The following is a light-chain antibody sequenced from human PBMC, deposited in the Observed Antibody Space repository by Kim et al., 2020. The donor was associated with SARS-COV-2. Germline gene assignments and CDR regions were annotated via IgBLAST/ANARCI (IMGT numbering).Light chain of an antibody. J-gene: IGLJ3*02. CDR3: QSADSSGTYGV. CDR2: KDS. Sequence: SYELTQPPSVSVSAGQTARITCSGDALPKQYAYWYQQKPGQAPVLVIYKDSERPSGIPERFSGSSSGTTVTLTISGVQAEDEADYYCQSADSSGTYGVFG. CDR1: ALPKQY. V-gene: IGLV3-25*03.